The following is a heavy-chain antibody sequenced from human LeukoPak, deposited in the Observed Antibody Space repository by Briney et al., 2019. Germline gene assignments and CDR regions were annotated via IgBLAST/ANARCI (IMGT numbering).Heavy chain of an antibody. J-gene: IGHJ6*04. CDR2: ISAYNGNT. Sequence: ASVKVSCKASGYTFTSYGISWVRQAPGQGLEWMGWISAYNGNTNSVRKLQGRVTMTTDTSTSTAYMELRSLRSDDTAVYYCAREVTMVRGFRPSYYYYGMDVWGKGTTVTVSS. V-gene: IGHV1-18*04. CDR1: GYTFTSYG. CDR3: AREVTMVRGFRPSYYYYGMDV. D-gene: IGHD3-10*01.